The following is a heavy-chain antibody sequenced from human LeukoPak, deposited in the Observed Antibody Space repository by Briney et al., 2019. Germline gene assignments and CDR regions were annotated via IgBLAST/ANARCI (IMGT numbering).Heavy chain of an antibody. D-gene: IGHD6-6*01. CDR3: ARGSRGSSTFSYYYYMDV. CDR1: GFTFSSYS. CDR2: ISGSGTYK. J-gene: IGHJ6*03. V-gene: IGHV3-21*01. Sequence: GGSLRLSCAASGFTFSSYSMNWVRQAPRKGLECVSSISGSGTYKYYADSVKGRFTISRDNAKNSLFLQMNSLRAEDTAVYYCARGSRGSSTFSYYYYMDVWGKGTTVTVSS.